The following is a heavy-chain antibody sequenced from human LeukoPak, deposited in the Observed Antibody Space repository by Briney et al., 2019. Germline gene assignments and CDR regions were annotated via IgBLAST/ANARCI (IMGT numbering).Heavy chain of an antibody. D-gene: IGHD6-6*01. CDR2: ICYSGST. CDR1: GGSISSYY. Sequence: PSETLSLTCTVSGGSISSYYWSWIRQPPGKGLEWIGYICYSGSTNYNPSLKSRVTISVDTSKNQFSLKLSSVTAADTAVYYRARSTTSSSPIDYWGQGNLVSVSS. CDR3: ARSTTSSSPIDY. V-gene: IGHV4-59*01. J-gene: IGHJ4*02.